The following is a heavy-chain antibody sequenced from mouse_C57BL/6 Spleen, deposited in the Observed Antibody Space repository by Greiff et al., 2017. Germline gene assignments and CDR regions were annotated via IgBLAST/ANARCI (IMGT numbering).Heavy chain of an antibody. Sequence: VQLKESGPELVKPGASVKIPCKASGYTFTDYNMDWVKQSHGKSLEWIGDINPNNGGTIYNQKFKGKATLTVDKSSSTAYMELRSLTSEDTAVYYCARFSSLHYYAMDYWGQGTSVTVSS. CDR1: GYTFTDYN. CDR3: ARFSSLHYYAMDY. CDR2: INPNNGGT. V-gene: IGHV1-18*01. D-gene: IGHD1-1*01. J-gene: IGHJ4*01.